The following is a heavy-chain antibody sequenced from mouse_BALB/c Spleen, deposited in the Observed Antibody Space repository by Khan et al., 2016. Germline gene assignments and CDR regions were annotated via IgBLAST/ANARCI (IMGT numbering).Heavy chain of an antibody. J-gene: IGHJ2*01. V-gene: IGHV14-3*02. CDR3: AGGNSPFDY. CDR1: GFNIKDTY. CDR2: IDPANGNF. Sequence: VQLQQSGAELVKPGASVTLSCTASGFNIKDTYLHWVKQRPEQGLEWIGRIDPANGNFKFDPKFQGKATITADTYSNTTYLQLSGLTSEGTAVYYCAGGNSPFDYWGQGTTLTVSS. D-gene: IGHD2-1*01.